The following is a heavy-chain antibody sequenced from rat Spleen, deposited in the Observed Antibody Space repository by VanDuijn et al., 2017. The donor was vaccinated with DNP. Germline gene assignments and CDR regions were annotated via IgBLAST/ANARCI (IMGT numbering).Heavy chain of an antibody. D-gene: IGHD1-5*01. V-gene: IGHV2-77*01. CDR1: GFSLTSYG. CDR3: ASRGTTPNWFVY. CDR2: IWGDGDT. J-gene: IGHJ3*01. Sequence: QVQMKETGPGLVQTTQTLSVTCTVSGFSLTSYGVHWVRQAPGKGLEWMGIIWGDGDTSYNSVLKSRLSISRDTSKSQVFLKMNSLQTEDTATYYCASRGTTPNWFVYWGQGTLVTVSS.